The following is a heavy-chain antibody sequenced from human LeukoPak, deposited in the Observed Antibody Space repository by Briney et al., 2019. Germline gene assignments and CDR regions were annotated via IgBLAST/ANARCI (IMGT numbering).Heavy chain of an antibody. CDR1: GFTFSNAW. V-gene: IGHV3-15*01. CDR3: TTEYYDILTGYSGGEFDY. D-gene: IGHD3-9*01. J-gene: IGHJ4*02. CDR2: IKSKTDGGTT. Sequence: GGSLRPSCAASGFTFSNAWMSWVRQAPGKGLEWVGRIKSKTDGGTTDYAAPVKGRFTISRDDSKNTLYLQMNSLKTEDTAVYYCTTEYYDILTGYSGGEFDYWGQGTLVTVSS.